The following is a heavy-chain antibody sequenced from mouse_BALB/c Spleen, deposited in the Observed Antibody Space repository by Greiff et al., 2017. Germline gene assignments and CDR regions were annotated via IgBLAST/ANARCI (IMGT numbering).Heavy chain of an antibody. CDR3: AIIYYGNYEDAMDY. D-gene: IGHD2-1*01. CDR1: GFNIKDTY. J-gene: IGHJ4*01. CDR2: IDPANGNT. V-gene: IGHV14-3*02. Sequence: EVQRVESGAELVKPGASVKLSCTASGFNIKDTYMHWVKQRPEQGLEWIGRIDPANGNTKYDPKFQGKATITADTSSNTAYLQLSSLTSEDTAVYYCAIIYYGNYEDAMDYWGQGTSVTVSS.